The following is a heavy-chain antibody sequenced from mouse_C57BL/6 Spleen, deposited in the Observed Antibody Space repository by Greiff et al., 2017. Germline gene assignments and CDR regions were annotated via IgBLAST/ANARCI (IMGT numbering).Heavy chain of an antibody. CDR1: GYTFTSYW. D-gene: IGHD2-1*01. CDR2: INPSNGGT. Sequence: QVQLQQPGTELVKPGASVKLSCKASGYTFTSYWMHWVKQRPGQGLEWIGNINPSNGGTNYNEKFKSKATLTVDKSSSPAYMQLSSLTSEDCGVYYCGREGVYYGKHFDYRGQGTTLTVP. CDR3: GREGVYYGKHFDY. J-gene: IGHJ2*01. V-gene: IGHV1-53*01.